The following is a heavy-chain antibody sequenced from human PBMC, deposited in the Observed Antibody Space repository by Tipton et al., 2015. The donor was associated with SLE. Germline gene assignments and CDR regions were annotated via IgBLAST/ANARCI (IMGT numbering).Heavy chain of an antibody. CDR3: ARGLSSLVGFCYYYYMEV. D-gene: IGHD2-8*02. Sequence: TLSLTCAVYGGSFSGYYWSWIRQPPGKGLEWIGEINHSGSTTYNPFLKSRVTISIDTSKNQFSLKLSSVTAADTAVYYCARGLSSLVGFCYYYYMEVWGKGTTVTVSS. J-gene: IGHJ6*03. CDR2: INHSGST. V-gene: IGHV4-34*01. CDR1: GGSFSGYY.